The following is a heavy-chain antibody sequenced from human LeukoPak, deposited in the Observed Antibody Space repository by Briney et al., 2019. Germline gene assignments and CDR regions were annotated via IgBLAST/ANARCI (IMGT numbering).Heavy chain of an antibody. D-gene: IGHD3-22*01. V-gene: IGHV3-21*01. CDR3: ARDRGGYYYDSSGYLN. CDR1: GFTFSSYS. Sequence: GGSLRLSCAASGFTFSSYSTNWVRQAPGKGLEWVSSISSSSSYIYYADSVKGRFTISRDNAKNSLYLQMNSLRAEDTAVYYCARDRGGYYYDSSGYLNWGQGTLVTVSS. CDR2: ISSSSSYI. J-gene: IGHJ4*02.